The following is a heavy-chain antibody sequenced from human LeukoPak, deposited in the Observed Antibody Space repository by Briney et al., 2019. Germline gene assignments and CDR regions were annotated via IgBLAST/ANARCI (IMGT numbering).Heavy chain of an antibody. V-gene: IGHV3-48*03. CDR2: ISSSGSTI. CDR1: GFTFSSYE. D-gene: IGHD3-3*01. CDR3: ARVLRFLRYFDY. Sequence: GWSLRLSCAASGFTFSSYEMNWVRQAPGKGLEWVSYISSSGSTIYYADSVKGRFTISRDNAKNSLYLQMNSLRAEDTAVYYCARVLRFLRYFDYWGQGTLVTVSS. J-gene: IGHJ4*02.